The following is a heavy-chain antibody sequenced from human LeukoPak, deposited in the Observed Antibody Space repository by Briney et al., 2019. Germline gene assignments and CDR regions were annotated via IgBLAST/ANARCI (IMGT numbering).Heavy chain of an antibody. CDR2: IYWDDDK. Sequence: SGPTLVKPTQTLTLTCTFSGFSLRTSGVDVGWIRQPPGKTLEWLALIYWDDDKRYSPSLKSRLTITKDTSKNQVVLTMTNMDPVDTATYYCAHALAGILPFDYWGQGTLVSVSS. D-gene: IGHD6-19*01. J-gene: IGHJ4*02. CDR3: AHALAGILPFDY. V-gene: IGHV2-5*02. CDR1: GFSLRTSGVD.